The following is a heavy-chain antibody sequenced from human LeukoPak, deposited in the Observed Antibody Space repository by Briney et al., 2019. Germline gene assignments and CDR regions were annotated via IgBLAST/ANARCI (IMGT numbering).Heavy chain of an antibody. Sequence: GESLKTSCKISGYKLTNNWIGWVRQVPGKGLEWMGLIYPGYSDAKYSPSFQGQVTLSVDASISTAYLQLSGLRASDTAIYYCAKFRGSLAWGQGTLVTVSS. CDR1: GYKLTNNW. D-gene: IGHD1-26*01. V-gene: IGHV5-51*01. CDR3: AKFRGSLA. CDR2: IYPGYSDA. J-gene: IGHJ5*02.